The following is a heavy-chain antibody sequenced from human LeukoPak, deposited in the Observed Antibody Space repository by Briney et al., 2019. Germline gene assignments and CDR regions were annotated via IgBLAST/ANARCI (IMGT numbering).Heavy chain of an antibody. CDR2: IKQDGSER. CDR3: ARDRLTGWPSDY. CDR1: GFTFSSNW. Sequence: PGGSLRLSCAASGFTFSSNWMSWVRQAPGKGLEGVASIKQDGSERHYAGSVTGRFTISRDNAKNSLYLHMNSLRVDDTAVYYCARDRLTGWPSDYWGQGTLVTVSS. D-gene: IGHD6-19*01. J-gene: IGHJ4*02. V-gene: IGHV3-7*04.